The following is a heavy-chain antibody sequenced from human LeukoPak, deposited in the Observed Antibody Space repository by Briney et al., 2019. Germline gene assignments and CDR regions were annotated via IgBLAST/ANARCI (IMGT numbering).Heavy chain of an antibody. CDR2: ISYSGST. Sequence: PSETLSLTCTVSGDSIGTSGYYWGWIRQPPGQGLEWIGCISYSGSTYYNPSLKSRVTISVDTSKTHFSLKLISLTAADTAVYYCARIIIYDNVSPWGQGTPVTVSS. CDR3: ARIIIYDNVSP. D-gene: IGHD3-16*01. CDR1: GDSIGTSGYY. V-gene: IGHV4-39*02. J-gene: IGHJ4*02.